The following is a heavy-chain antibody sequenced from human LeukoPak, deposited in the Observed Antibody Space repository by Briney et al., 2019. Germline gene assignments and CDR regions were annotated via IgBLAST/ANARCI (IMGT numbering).Heavy chain of an antibody. CDR1: GYTFTGYY. CDR2: INPDSGGT. V-gene: IGHV1-2*02. J-gene: IGHJ4*02. Sequence: GASVKVSCKASGYTFTGYYMHWVRQAPGQGLEWMGWINPDSGGTNYAQKFQGRVTMTRDTSISTAYMELSRLRSDDTAVYYCARVEWELPSFDYSGQGTLVTVSS. CDR3: ARVEWELPSFDY. D-gene: IGHD1-26*01.